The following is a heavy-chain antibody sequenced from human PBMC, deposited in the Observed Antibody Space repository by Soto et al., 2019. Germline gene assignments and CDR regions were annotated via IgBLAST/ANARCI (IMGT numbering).Heavy chain of an antibody. CDR3: ARHTPAISISDH. Sequence: SETVSLTCTVSGGSISSSSYYWGWIRQPPGKGLEWIGSIYYSGSTYYNPSLKSRVTISVDTSKNQFSLKLSSVTAADTAVYYCARHTPAISISDHWGQGTLVTVSS. CDR2: IYYSGST. D-gene: IGHD2-15*01. CDR1: GGSISSSSYY. J-gene: IGHJ4*02. V-gene: IGHV4-39*01.